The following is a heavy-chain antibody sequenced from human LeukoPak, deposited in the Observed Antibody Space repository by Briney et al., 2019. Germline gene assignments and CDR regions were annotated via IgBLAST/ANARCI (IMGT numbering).Heavy chain of an antibody. CDR1: RGSSSSGGYY. D-gene: IGHD1-26*01. V-gene: IGHV4-31*03. CDR2: IYDSGST. Sequence: SETLSLTCTVSRGSSSSGGYYWSWIRQHPGKGLEWIAYIYDSGSTYYNPSLKSRVTISVDTSKNQFSLKLSSVTAADTAVYYCARDHRVGATSFFDYWGQGTQVTVSS. J-gene: IGHJ4*02. CDR3: ARDHRVGATSFFDY.